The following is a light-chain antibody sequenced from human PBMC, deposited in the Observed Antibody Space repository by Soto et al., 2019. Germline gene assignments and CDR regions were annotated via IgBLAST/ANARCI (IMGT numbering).Light chain of an antibody. CDR2: KAS. Sequence: DIQMTQSPSSLSASIGDRVAITCRASQTIVRYLNCYQQKSGRAPKLLIFKASNLQSGVPSRFIGSGSGTDFTLTISSLQPEDFATDDCQQTHSTPTFGGGTTVEIK. CDR3: QQTHSTPT. CDR1: QTIVRY. V-gene: IGKV1-39*01. J-gene: IGKJ4*01.